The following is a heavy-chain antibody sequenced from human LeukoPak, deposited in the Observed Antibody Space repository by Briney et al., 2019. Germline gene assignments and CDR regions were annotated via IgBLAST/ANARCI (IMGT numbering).Heavy chain of an antibody. CDR3: TRHIAVAALGFDP. CDR2: IYHSGST. CDR1: GYSISSGYY. V-gene: IGHV4-38-2*01. J-gene: IGHJ5*02. D-gene: IGHD6-19*01. Sequence: SETLSLTCAVSGYSISSGYYWGRIRQPPGKGLEWIGSIYHSGSTYYNPSLKSRVTRSLDTSKNQFSLKLSSVTAADTAVNYCTRHIAVAALGFDPWGQGTLVTVSS.